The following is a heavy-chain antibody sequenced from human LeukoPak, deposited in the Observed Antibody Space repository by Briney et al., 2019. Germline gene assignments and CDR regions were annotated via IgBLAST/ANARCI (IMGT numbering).Heavy chain of an antibody. Sequence: ASVKVSCKASGYTFSTYDINWVRQAPGQGLEWMGWISAYNGNTNYAQKLQGRVTMTTDTSTSTAYMELRSLRSDDTAVYYCARDRGSSWSSYYFDYWGQGTLVTVSS. D-gene: IGHD6-13*01. CDR3: ARDRGSSWSSYYFDY. J-gene: IGHJ4*02. CDR1: GYTFSTYD. V-gene: IGHV1-18*01. CDR2: ISAYNGNT.